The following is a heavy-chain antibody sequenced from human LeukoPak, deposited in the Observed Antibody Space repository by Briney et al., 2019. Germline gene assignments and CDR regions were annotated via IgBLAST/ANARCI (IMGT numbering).Heavy chain of an antibody. CDR3: AKVESGYSYGPIDY. CDR2: ISGSGGST. D-gene: IGHD5-18*01. Sequence: GGSLRLSCAASGFTFSSYAMTWVRQAPGKGLEWVSGISGSGGSTYYADSVKGRFTISRDNSKNTLYLQMNSLRAEDTAVYYCAKVESGYSYGPIDYWGQGTLVTVSS. CDR1: GFTFSSYA. J-gene: IGHJ4*02. V-gene: IGHV3-23*01.